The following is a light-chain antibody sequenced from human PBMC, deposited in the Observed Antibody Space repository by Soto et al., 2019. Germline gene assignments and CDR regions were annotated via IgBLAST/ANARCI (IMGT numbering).Light chain of an antibody. V-gene: IGKV3-20*01. CDR1: QSVSRSY. Sequence: EIVLTQSPGTLSLSPGERATLSCRASQSVSRSYLAWYQQKPGQAPRLLIYVASSRATGIPDRFSGSGSGTDFTLSISRLEPEDFAVYYCQQYGSSPQYTFGQGTKLEIK. J-gene: IGKJ2*01. CDR2: VAS. CDR3: QQYGSSPQYT.